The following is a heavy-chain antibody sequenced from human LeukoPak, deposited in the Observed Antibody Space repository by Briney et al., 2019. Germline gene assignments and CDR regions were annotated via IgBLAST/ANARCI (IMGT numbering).Heavy chain of an antibody. V-gene: IGHV4-39*01. D-gene: IGHD3-22*01. J-gene: IGHJ4*02. CDR3: ARADTTGYPNFDF. Sequence: SETLSLTCTASGGSVSSKTYYWGWIRQTPGKSLEWIGNVYYSGSTYKNPSLQSRVTIFIDTSKNQFSLILSSVTAADTAIYYCARADTTGYPNFDFWGQGTLVTVSS. CDR2: VYYSGST. CDR1: GGSVSSKTYY.